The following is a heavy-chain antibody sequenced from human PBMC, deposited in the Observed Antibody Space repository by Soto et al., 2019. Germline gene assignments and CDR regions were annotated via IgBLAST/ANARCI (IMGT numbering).Heavy chain of an antibody. D-gene: IGHD3-3*01. CDR2: FDPEDGET. CDR1: GYTLTELS. J-gene: IGHJ4*02. Sequence: ASVKVSCKVSGYTLTELSMHWVRQAPGKGLEWMGGFDPEDGETIYAQKFQGRVTMTEDTSTDTAYMELSSLRSEDTAVYYCATGGPPPRFLEWLLCLDYWGQGTLVTVSS. V-gene: IGHV1-24*01. CDR3: ATGGPPPRFLEWLLCLDY.